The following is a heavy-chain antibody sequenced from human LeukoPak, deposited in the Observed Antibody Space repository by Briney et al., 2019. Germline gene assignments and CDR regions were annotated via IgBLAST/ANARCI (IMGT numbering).Heavy chain of an antibody. V-gene: IGHV4-59*08. CDR2: IFYSVGT. CDR1: GGPMSGHW. D-gene: IGHD2/OR15-2a*01. CDR3: ARRNTADASIDF. J-gene: IGHJ4*02. Sequence: SETLSLTCTVSGGPMSGHWWSWIRQSPGKGLEWIRDIFYSVGTNNNSPLKSRLTMSIETSKNQFSLKLSSVTAADTAMYYCARRNTADASIDFWGQGILV.